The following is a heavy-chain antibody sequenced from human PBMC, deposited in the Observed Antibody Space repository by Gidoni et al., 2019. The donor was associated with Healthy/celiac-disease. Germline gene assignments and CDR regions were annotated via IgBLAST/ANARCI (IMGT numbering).Heavy chain of an antibody. CDR1: GWSFSGYY. CDR2: INHSGST. V-gene: IGHV4-34*01. D-gene: IGHD6-19*01. CDR3: ARGIAVAGVYYYGMDV. J-gene: IGHJ6*02. Sequence: QVQLQQWGAGLLKPSETLSLTCAVYGWSFSGYYWSWIRQPPGKGLEWIGEINHSGSTNYNPSLKSRVTISVDTSKNQFSLKLSAVTAADTAVYYCARGIAVAGVYYYGMDVWGQGTTVTVSS.